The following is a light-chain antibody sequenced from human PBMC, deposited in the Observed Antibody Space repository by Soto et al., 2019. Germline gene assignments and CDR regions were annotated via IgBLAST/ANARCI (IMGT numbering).Light chain of an antibody. J-gene: IGLJ3*02. CDR3: QTWGTGPWV. Sequence: QSVLTQWPSASASLGASVKLTCTLSSGHSSYAIAWHQQQPEKGPRSLMKLNSDGSHSKGDGIPDRFSGSSSGAERYLTISSLQSEDEADYYCQTWGTGPWVFGGGTKLTVL. V-gene: IGLV4-69*01. CDR2: LNSDGSH. CDR1: SGHSSYA.